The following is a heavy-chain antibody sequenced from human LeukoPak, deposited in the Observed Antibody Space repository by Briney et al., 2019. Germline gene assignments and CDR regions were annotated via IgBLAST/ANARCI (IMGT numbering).Heavy chain of an antibody. Sequence: ASVNVSCKASGYTFTSYAMNWMRQAPGQGLEWMGLINTNTGNPTYAQGFTGRFVFSLDTSVSTAYLQISSLKAEDTAVYYCARVVGCGGDCYSGISEYWGQGTLVTVSS. V-gene: IGHV7-4-1*02. J-gene: IGHJ4*02. D-gene: IGHD2-21*02. CDR1: GYTFTSYA. CDR2: INTNTGNP. CDR3: ARVVGCGGDCYSGISEY.